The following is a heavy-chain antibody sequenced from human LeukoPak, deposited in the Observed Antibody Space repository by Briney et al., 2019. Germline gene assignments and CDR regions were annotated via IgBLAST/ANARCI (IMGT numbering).Heavy chain of an antibody. CDR3: ARYRVDILTGYDAFDI. Sequence: GESLKISCKGSGYSFTSYWIGWVRQMPGKGLEWMGIIYPGDSDTRYSPSFQGQVTISADKSISTAYLQWSSLKASDTAMYYCARYRVDILTGYDAFDIWGQGTMVTVSS. D-gene: IGHD3-9*01. V-gene: IGHV5-51*01. CDR1: GYSFTSYW. CDR2: IYPGDSDT. J-gene: IGHJ3*02.